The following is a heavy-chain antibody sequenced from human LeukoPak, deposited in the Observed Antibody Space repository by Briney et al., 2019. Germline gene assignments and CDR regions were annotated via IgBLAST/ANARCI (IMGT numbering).Heavy chain of an antibody. CDR1: GGTFSSYA. J-gene: IGHJ3*02. D-gene: IGHD2-2*01. Sequence: ASVKVSCKASGGTFSSYAISWVRQAPGQGLEWMGGIIPIFGTANYAQKFQGRVTITADESTSTAYMELGSLRSEDTAVYYCARGKDIVVVPAATPLDAFDIWGQGTMVTVSS. V-gene: IGHV1-69*01. CDR2: IIPIFGTA. CDR3: ARGKDIVVVPAATPLDAFDI.